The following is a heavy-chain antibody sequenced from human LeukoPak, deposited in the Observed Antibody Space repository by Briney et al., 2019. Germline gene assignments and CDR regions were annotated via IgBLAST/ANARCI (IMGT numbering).Heavy chain of an antibody. CDR1: GYTFTGDY. CDR3: ATTYSYGSDAFDI. CDR2: INPNSGGT. Sequence: GASVKVSCKASGYTFTGDYMHWVRQAPGQGLEWMGWINPNSGGTNYAQKFQGWVTMTRDTSISTAYMELSRLRSDDTAVYYCATTYSYGSDAFDIWGQGTMVTVSS. V-gene: IGHV1-2*04. D-gene: IGHD5-18*01. J-gene: IGHJ3*02.